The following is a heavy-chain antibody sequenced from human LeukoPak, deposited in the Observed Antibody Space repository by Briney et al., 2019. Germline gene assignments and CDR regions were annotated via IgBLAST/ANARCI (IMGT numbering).Heavy chain of an antibody. J-gene: IGHJ4*02. CDR1: GFTFDDYA. Sequence: GGSLRLSCAASGFTFDDYAMHWVRQAPGKGLEWVANINQDGSEQYYVDSVKGRFTISRDNAKNSLYLQMNSLRAEDTAVYYCARDRVWTVLYWGQGTLVTVSS. V-gene: IGHV3-7*03. CDR3: ARDRVWTVLY. CDR2: INQDGSEQ. D-gene: IGHD6-13*01.